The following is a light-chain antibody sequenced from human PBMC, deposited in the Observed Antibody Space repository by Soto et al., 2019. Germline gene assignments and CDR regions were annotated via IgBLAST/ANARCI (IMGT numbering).Light chain of an antibody. CDR2: DAS. J-gene: IGKJ5*01. CDR3: QQRKYWPPLT. V-gene: IGKV3-11*01. Sequence: ETVLTQSPATLSLSPGERATLSYRASQNIDMYLAWYQQKPGQAPRLLIYDASNRATGIPARFSGSGSGTDFTLTISSLEPEDFALYYCQQRKYWPPLTFGQGTRLDIK. CDR1: QNIDMY.